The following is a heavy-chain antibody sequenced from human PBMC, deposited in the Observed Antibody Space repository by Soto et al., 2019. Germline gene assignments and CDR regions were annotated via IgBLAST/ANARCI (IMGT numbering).Heavy chain of an antibody. Sequence: QVQLVESGGGVVQPGRSLRLSCAASGFTFSSYGMHWVRQAPGKGLEWVAVISYDGSNKYYADSVKGRFTISRDNSKNTLYLQMNSLRAEETAVYYCAKDDNAVYSSSWYRSVVYYYGMDVWGQGTTVTVSS. D-gene: IGHD6-13*01. CDR3: AKDDNAVYSSSWYRSVVYYYGMDV. J-gene: IGHJ6*02. CDR2: ISYDGSNK. CDR1: GFTFSSYG. V-gene: IGHV3-30*18.